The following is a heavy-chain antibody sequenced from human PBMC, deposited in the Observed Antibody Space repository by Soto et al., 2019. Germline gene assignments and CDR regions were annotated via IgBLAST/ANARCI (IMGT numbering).Heavy chain of an antibody. CDR3: ASGADFYYGTSRY. D-gene: IGHD3-10*01. J-gene: IGHJ4*02. Sequence: GGSLRLSCAAPGFNFIIHALHWVRQAPGKGLEWVAVLSPNGKNQYYADSVKGRFTISSDTFTSTLFLQMTSLTPEDTAVYYCASGADFYYGTSRYWGPGTLVPVYS. CDR2: LSPNGKNQ. CDR1: GFNFIIHA. V-gene: IGHV3-30*04.